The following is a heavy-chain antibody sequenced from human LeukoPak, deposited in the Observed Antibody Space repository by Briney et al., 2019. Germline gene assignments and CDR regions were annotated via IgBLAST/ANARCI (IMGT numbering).Heavy chain of an antibody. V-gene: IGHV1-46*01. CDR1: GYTFTTFL. Sequence: ASVKVSCKASGYTFTTFLIHWVRQAPGQGLEWLGEINTSTGGTNYAPHFQGRVTMTRDTSTGTGYMELSSLTSEDTALYFCAGDPANGRGDSFDVWGQGTMVTVS. CDR3: AGDPANGRGDSFDV. CDR2: INTSTGGT. J-gene: IGHJ3*01. D-gene: IGHD1-26*01.